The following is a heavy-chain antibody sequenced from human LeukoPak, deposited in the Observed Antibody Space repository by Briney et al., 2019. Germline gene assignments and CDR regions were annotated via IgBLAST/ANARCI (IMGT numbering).Heavy chain of an antibody. CDR2: IYTSGST. CDR3: ARERITMVRGVIIGDWFDP. D-gene: IGHD3-10*01. Sequence: PSETLSLTCTVPGGSISSYYWSWIRQPAGKGLEWIGRIYTSGSTNYNPSLKSRVTMSVDTSKNQFSLKLSSVTAADTAVYYCARERITMVRGVIIGDWFDPWGQGTLVTVSS. V-gene: IGHV4-4*07. CDR1: GGSISSYY. J-gene: IGHJ5*02.